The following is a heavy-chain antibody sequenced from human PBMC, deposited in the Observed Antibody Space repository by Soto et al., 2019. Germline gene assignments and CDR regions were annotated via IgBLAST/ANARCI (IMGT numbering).Heavy chain of an antibody. Sequence: SETLSLTCAVSGGSSSSGGYSWSWIRQPPGKGLEWIGYIYHSGSTYYNPSLKSRVTISVDRSKSQFSLKLSSVTAADTAVYYCARGGGVYYFDYWGQGTLVTVSS. CDR3: ARGGGVYYFDY. D-gene: IGHD2-8*02. CDR1: GGSSSSGGYS. CDR2: IYHSGST. J-gene: IGHJ4*02. V-gene: IGHV4-30-2*01.